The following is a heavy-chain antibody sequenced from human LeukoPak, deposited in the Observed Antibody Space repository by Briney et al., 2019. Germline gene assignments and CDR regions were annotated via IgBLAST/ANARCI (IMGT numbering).Heavy chain of an antibody. CDR1: GFTFSSYG. V-gene: IGHV4-59*04. J-gene: IGHJ4*02. Sequence: GTLRLSCAASGFTFSSYGMSWVRQAPGKALEWIGNIFYSGSTYYSPSLKSRVTISLDTSKNQFSLKLSSVTAADTAVYYCARWSSGMAGVWAVRAFDYWGQGTLVTVSS. CDR3: ARWSSGMAGVWAVRAFDY. CDR2: IFYSGST. D-gene: IGHD1-26*01.